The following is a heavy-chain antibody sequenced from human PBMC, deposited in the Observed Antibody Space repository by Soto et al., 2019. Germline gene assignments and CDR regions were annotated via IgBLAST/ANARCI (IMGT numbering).Heavy chain of an antibody. V-gene: IGHV4-39*01. CDR1: GGSISSSSYY. CDR3: ASRLVKIFGVVTRDDAFDI. J-gene: IGHJ3*02. Sequence: QVQLQQWGAGLLTPSETLSLTCTVSGGSISSSSYYWGWIRQPPGKGLEWIGSIYYSGSTYYNPSLKSRVTISVDTSKNQFSLKLSSVTAADTAVYYCASRLVKIFGVVTRDDAFDIWGQGTMVTVSS. D-gene: IGHD3-3*01. CDR2: IYYSGST.